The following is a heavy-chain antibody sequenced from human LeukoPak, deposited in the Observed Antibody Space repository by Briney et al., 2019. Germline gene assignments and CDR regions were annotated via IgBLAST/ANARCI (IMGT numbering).Heavy chain of an antibody. Sequence: SETLSLTCAVYGGASSCYYGTWMRQAPGKGLEWIGVIDHQGSTNYNPSLKSRATISVDTSKSQFSLRLSSVTAADTAVYYCAWTRDGYLRYWGQGTLVSVSS. D-gene: IGHD5-24*01. CDR3: AWTRDGYLRY. J-gene: IGHJ4*02. CDR2: IDHQGST. CDR1: GGASSCYY. V-gene: IGHV4-34*01.